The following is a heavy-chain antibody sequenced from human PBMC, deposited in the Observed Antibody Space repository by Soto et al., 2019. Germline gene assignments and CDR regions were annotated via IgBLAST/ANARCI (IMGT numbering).Heavy chain of an antibody. CDR1: GYTFTSYY. J-gene: IGHJ6*02. D-gene: IGHD2-15*01. CDR2: INPSGGST. Sequence: GASVKVSCKASGYTFTSYYMHWVRQAPGQGLEWMGIINPSGGSTSYAQKFQGRVTMTRDTSTSTVYMELSSLRSEDTAVYYCAREGNCSGGSCYVRDYYYYYGMDVWGQGTTVTVSS. CDR3: AREGNCSGGSCYVRDYYYYYGMDV. V-gene: IGHV1-46*01.